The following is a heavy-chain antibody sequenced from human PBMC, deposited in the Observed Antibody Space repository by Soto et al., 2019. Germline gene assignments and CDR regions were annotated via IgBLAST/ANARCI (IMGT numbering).Heavy chain of an antibody. CDR1: GYTFTSYG. J-gene: IGHJ6*02. Sequence: ASVKVSCKASGYTFTSYGISWVRQAPGQGLEWMGWISAYNGNTNYAQKLQGRVTMTTDTSTSTAYMELRSLRSDDTAVYYCARVGAPPTYHYYYYGMDVWGQATTVTVSS. D-gene: IGHD2-21*01. CDR3: ARVGAPPTYHYYYYGMDV. CDR2: ISAYNGNT. V-gene: IGHV1-18*01.